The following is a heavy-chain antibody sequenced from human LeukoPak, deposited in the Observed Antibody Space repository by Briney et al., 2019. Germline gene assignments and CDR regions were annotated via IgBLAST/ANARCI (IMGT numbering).Heavy chain of an antibody. CDR2: IKEDGSEK. Sequence: GGSLRLSCAVSGFTFNNYWMTWVRQAPGKGLEWVASIKEDGSEKYYEDSVKGRFTISRDNAKNSLYLQMNSLRAEDTAVYYCARGHSGSYSRTFDYWGQGILVTVSS. J-gene: IGHJ4*02. D-gene: IGHD1-26*01. V-gene: IGHV3-7*02. CDR3: ARGHSGSYSRTFDY. CDR1: GFTFNNYW.